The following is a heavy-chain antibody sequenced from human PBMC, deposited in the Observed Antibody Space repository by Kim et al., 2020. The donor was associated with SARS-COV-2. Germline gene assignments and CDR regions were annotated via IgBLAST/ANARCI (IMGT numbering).Heavy chain of an antibody. V-gene: IGHV4-34*01. D-gene: IGHD6-19*01. CDR3: ARGHNSSGWYYNTDY. CDR1: GGSFSGYY. Sequence: SETLSLTCAVYGGSFSGYYWSWIRQPPGKGLEWIGEINHSGSTNYNPSLKSRVTISVDTSKNQFSLKLSSVTAADTAVYYCARGHNSSGWYYNTDYWGQGTLVTVSS. J-gene: IGHJ4*02. CDR2: INHSGST.